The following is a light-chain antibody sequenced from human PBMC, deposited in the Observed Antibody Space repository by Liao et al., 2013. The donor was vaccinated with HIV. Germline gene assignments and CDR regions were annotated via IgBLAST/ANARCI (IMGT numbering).Light chain of an antibody. J-gene: IGLJ1*01. CDR2: YDS. CDR3: QAWGRSTSYG. CDR1: NIGSKS. Sequence: SYELTQPPSVSVAPGKTARITCGGNNIGSKSVHWYQQKPGQAPVLVIYYDSDRPSGIPERFSGSNSGNTATLTISGTQAMDEADYYCQAWGRSTSYGFGTGTKVTVL. V-gene: IGLV3-21*01.